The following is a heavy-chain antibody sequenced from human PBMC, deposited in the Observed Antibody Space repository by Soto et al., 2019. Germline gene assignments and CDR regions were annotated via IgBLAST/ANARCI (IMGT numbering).Heavy chain of an antibody. CDR3: ARGSLGSSGWKPPIYYFDY. Sequence: GGSLRLSCAASGFTFSSYSMNWVRQAPGKGLEWVSSISSSSSYIYYADSVKGRFTISRDNAKNSLYLQMNSLRAEDTAVYYCARGSLGSSGWKPPIYYFDYWGQGTLVTVSS. D-gene: IGHD6-19*01. J-gene: IGHJ4*02. CDR1: GFTFSSYS. V-gene: IGHV3-21*01. CDR2: ISSSSSYI.